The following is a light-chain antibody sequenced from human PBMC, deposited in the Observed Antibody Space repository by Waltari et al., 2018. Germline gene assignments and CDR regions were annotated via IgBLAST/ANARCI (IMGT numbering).Light chain of an antibody. CDR2: DAS. CDR1: QNIKNY. Sequence: DIRMTQSPSSLSASVGDRVTITCRATQNIKNYLNWYQQKPGKAPSLLIYDASSLYSGVPSRFSGSGSGTDFTLAISDLQPEDFATYYCQQSYSAPATFGGGPRWRSN. J-gene: IGKJ4*01. CDR3: QQSYSAPAT. V-gene: IGKV1-39*01.